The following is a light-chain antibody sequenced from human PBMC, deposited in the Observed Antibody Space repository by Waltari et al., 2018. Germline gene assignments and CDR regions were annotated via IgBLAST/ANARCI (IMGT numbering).Light chain of an antibody. V-gene: IGLV3-9*01. CDR1: NIGSKN. CDR2: RDS. J-gene: IGLJ3*02. Sequence: SYELTQPLSVSVALGQTARITCGGNNIGSKNVPWYQQKPGQAPVLVIYRDSNRPAGILERFYGSNSGNTATLTISRAEAGDEVAYYCQVWDTFWVFGGGTKLTVL. CDR3: QVWDTFWV.